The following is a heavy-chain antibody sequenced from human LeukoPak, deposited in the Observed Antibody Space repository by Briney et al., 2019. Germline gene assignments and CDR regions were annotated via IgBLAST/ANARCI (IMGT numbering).Heavy chain of an antibody. Sequence: GGSLRLSCAASGFTFSSYGMHWVRQAPGKGLEWVAFIRYDGSNKYYADSVKGRFTISRDNSKNTLYLQMNSLRAEDTAVYYCAKDQIVVTAIWWGDYWGQGTLVTVSS. D-gene: IGHD2-21*02. J-gene: IGHJ4*02. CDR2: IRYDGSNK. CDR1: GFTFSSYG. V-gene: IGHV3-30*02. CDR3: AKDQIVVTAIWWGDY.